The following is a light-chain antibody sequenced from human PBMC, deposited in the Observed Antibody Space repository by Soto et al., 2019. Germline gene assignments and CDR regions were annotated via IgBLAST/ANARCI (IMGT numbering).Light chain of an antibody. CDR2: KAS. Sequence: IQMTQSPSSVSASVRDRVTITFRASQSISVWLAWYQQKEGKXXNXMIYKASRLESGVPSRFSGSGSETELTITISGLQPGDSETYYCQEYNSYSPTFGQGGMVAIK. J-gene: IGKJ1*01. CDR3: QEYNSYSPT. V-gene: IGKV1-5*03. CDR1: QSISVW.